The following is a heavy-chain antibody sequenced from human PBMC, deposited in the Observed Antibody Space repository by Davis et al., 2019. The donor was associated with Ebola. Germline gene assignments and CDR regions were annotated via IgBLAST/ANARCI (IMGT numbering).Heavy chain of an antibody. Sequence: PETLSLTCTVSGGSISSYYWSWIRQPPGKGLEWIGYIYYSGSTNYNPSLKSRITISVDTSKNQFPLKLSSVTAADTAVYYCARAARGGSPDYWGQGTLVTVSS. V-gene: IGHV4-59*01. CDR1: GGSISSYY. J-gene: IGHJ4*02. CDR2: IYYSGST. D-gene: IGHD2-15*01. CDR3: ARAARGGSPDY.